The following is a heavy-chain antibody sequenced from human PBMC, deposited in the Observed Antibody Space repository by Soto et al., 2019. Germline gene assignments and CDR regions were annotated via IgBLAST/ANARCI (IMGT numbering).Heavy chain of an antibody. V-gene: IGHV4-4*07. Sequence: PSETLSLTCTVSGGSISSYYWSWIRQPAGKGLEWIGRIYTSGSTDYNPSLKSRVTMSVDTSKNQFSLKLSSVTAADTAMYYCARVGYYDSSGRGYYYYGMDVWGQGTTVTVSS. CDR3: ARVGYYDSSGRGYYYYGMDV. J-gene: IGHJ6*02. CDR1: GGSISSYY. D-gene: IGHD3-22*01. CDR2: IYTSGST.